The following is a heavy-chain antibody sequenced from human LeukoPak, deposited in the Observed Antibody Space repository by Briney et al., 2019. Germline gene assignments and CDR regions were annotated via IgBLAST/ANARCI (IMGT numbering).Heavy chain of an antibody. J-gene: IGHJ4*02. CDR1: GYTFTSYD. CDR2: MNPNSGNT. Sequence: ASVKVSCKASGYTFTSYDINWVRQATGQGLEWMGWMNPNSGNTGYAQKFQGRVTMTRNTSISTAYMELSSLRSEDTAVYYCARVDSDYIFLFDYWGQGTLVTVSS. V-gene: IGHV1-8*01. CDR3: ARVDSDYIFLFDY. D-gene: IGHD4-11*01.